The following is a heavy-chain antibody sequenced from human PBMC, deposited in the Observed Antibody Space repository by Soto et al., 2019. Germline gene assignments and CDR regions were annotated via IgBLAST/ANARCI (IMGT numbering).Heavy chain of an antibody. Sequence: PSETLSLTCTVSGGSVSSGSYYWSWIRQPPGKGLEWIGYIYYSGSTNYNPSLKSRVTISVDTSKNQFSLKLSSVTAADTAVYYCARDLFEQWLVPGDYWGQGTLVAASS. CDR2: IYYSGST. CDR1: GGSVSSGSYY. V-gene: IGHV4-61*01. CDR3: ARDLFEQWLVPGDY. J-gene: IGHJ4*02. D-gene: IGHD6-19*01.